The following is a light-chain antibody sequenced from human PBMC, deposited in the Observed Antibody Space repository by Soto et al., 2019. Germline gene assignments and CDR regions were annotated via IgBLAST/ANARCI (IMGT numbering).Light chain of an antibody. V-gene: IGKV3-11*01. CDR2: DAS. CDR1: QSVSSY. CDR3: QQRSNWPS. Sequence: EIVLTQSPATLSLSPGERATLSCRASQSVSSYLAWYQQKPGQAPRLLIYDASNRATGIPARFSGSGSGTDXTLTISSLEPEXFAVYYCQQRSNWPSFGGGTKVEIK. J-gene: IGKJ4*01.